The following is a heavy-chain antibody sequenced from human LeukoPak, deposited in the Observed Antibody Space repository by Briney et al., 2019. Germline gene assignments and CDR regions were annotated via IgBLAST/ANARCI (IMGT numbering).Heavy chain of an antibody. CDR1: GFTFSSYW. V-gene: IGHV3-7*01. Sequence: GGSLRLSCVASGFTFSSYWMTWVRQAPGKGLEWVANIKQDGSEKYYVDSVKGRFTISRDNARNSLYLQMNSLRDEDTAVYYCGTTTTVSREGGQGTLVTVSS. CDR3: GTTTTVSRE. D-gene: IGHD4-11*01. CDR2: IKQDGSEK. J-gene: IGHJ4*02.